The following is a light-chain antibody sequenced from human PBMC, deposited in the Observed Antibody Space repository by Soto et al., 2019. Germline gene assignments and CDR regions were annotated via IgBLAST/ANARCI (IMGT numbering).Light chain of an antibody. CDR1: SSNIGSNT. Sequence: QSVLTQPPSASGTPGQRVTISCSGSSSNIGSNTVNWYQQLPGTAPKLLIYSNNQRPSGVPDRFSGSKSGTSASLAISGLQSEDEADYYCAEWDDSLNGGVFGGGTQLTVL. CDR3: AEWDDSLNGGV. CDR2: SNN. J-gene: IGLJ3*02. V-gene: IGLV1-44*01.